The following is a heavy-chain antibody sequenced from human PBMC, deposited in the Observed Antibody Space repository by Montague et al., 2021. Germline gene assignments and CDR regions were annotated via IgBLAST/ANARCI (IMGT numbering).Heavy chain of an antibody. J-gene: IGHJ6*02. Sequence: SLRLSCAASGFTFDDFAMHWVRQVPGKGLEWVSLIFGGGYDTKYADSVKGRFTISRDNSRNSLYLQMDSLKPEDSALYFCSKGRDAPDYYAMDVWGQGTTVTVS. V-gene: IGHV3-43*02. CDR3: SKGRDAPDYYAMDV. CDR1: GFTFDDFA. CDR2: IFGGGYDT. D-gene: IGHD3-10*01.